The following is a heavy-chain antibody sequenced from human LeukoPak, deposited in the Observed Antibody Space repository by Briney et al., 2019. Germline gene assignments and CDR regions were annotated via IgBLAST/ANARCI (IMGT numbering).Heavy chain of an antibody. V-gene: IGHV4-39*07. Sequence: SETLSLTCTVSGGSISSSGYYWGWIRQPPGKGLEWIGSIYYSGSTYYNPSLKSRVTISVDTSKNQFSLKLSSVTAADTAVYYCARVRRGIYNWFDPWGQGTLVTVSS. CDR3: ARVRRGIYNWFDP. J-gene: IGHJ5*02. CDR1: GGSISSSGYY. CDR2: IYYSGST. D-gene: IGHD1-14*01.